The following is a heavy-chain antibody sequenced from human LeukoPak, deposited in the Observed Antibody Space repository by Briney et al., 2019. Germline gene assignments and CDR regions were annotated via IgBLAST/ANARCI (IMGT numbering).Heavy chain of an antibody. CDR1: GFTFSSYW. Sequence: GGSLRLSCAASGFTFSSYWMSWVRQAPGKGLEWVANIKQDGSEKYYVDSVKGRFTISRDNAKNSLYLQMNSLRAEDTAVYYCAQSSGIFGVPISLDYWGQGTLVTVSS. CDR3: AQSSGIFGVPISLDY. CDR2: IKQDGSEK. D-gene: IGHD3-3*01. J-gene: IGHJ4*02. V-gene: IGHV3-7*01.